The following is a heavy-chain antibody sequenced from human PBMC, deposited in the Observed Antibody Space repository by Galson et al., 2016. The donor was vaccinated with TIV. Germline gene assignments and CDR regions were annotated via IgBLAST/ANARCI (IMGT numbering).Heavy chain of an antibody. CDR1: GFTFSKFW. J-gene: IGHJ3*01. V-gene: IGHV3-74*01. CDR2: IKTDGSRT. D-gene: IGHD3-3*01. CDR3: RARGDSRAHDVFDF. Sequence: SLRLSCAASGFTFSKFWMHWVRQVPGKGRVWVSRIKTDGSRTDYVDAVQGRFTISRDNVKNMVYLQMDSLRVEDTAVYYCRARGDSRAHDVFDFWGRGTMVTVSS.